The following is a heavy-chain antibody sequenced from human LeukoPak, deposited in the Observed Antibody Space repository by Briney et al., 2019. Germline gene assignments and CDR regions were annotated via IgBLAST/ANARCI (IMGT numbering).Heavy chain of an antibody. CDR1: GGSISSSSYY. V-gene: IGHV4-39*07. CDR2: IYYNGST. CDR3: ARDLGTNGYFPNFDY. J-gene: IGHJ4*02. Sequence: SETLSLTCTVSGGSISSSSYYWGWIRQPPGKGLEWIGSIYYNGSTYYNPSLKSRVTISVDTSKNQFSLKLSSVTAADTAVYYCARDLGTNGYFPNFDYWGQGTLITVSS. D-gene: IGHD2-8*01.